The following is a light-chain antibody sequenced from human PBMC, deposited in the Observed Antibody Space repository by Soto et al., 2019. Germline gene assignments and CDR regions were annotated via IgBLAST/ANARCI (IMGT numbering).Light chain of an antibody. CDR2: DTY. Sequence: EIVLPQSPATLSLSPGESATLSCRASESISRLAWYQHKPGQAPRLFIYDTYKRSTGIPARFSGSGSGTDFTLTISSLEPEDFAVYYCHQRDTFGLGTILEIK. CDR3: HQRDT. CDR1: ESISR. J-gene: IGKJ2*01. V-gene: IGKV3-11*01.